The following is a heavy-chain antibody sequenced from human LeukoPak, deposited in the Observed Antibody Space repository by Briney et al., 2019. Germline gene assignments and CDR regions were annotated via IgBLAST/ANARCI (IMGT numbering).Heavy chain of an antibody. J-gene: IGHJ4*02. V-gene: IGHV4-4*07. CDR2: IYTSGST. D-gene: IGHD1-26*01. CDR1: GDSINSFY. CDR3: ARGAGSGSYRTFDY. Sequence: SETLSLTCTVSGDSINSFYWSWIRQPAGKGLEWIGRIYTSGSTNYSPSLKSRVTISVDTSKNQFSLRLRSVTAADTAVYYCARGAGSGSYRTFDYWGQGTLVTVSS.